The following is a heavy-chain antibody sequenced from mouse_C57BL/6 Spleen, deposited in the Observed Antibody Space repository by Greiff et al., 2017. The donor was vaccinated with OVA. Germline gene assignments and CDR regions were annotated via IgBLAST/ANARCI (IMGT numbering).Heavy chain of an antibody. CDR3: ARGYYGSSLYYAMDY. J-gene: IGHJ4*01. CDR2: IDPSDSET. Sequence: QVQLKQPGAELVRPGSSVKLSCKASGYTFTSYWMHWVKQRPIQGLEWIGNIDPSDSETHYNQKFKDKATLTVDKSSSTAYMQLSSLTSEDSAVYYCARGYYGSSLYYAMDYWGQGTSVTVSS. CDR1: GYTFTSYW. D-gene: IGHD1-1*01. V-gene: IGHV1-52*01.